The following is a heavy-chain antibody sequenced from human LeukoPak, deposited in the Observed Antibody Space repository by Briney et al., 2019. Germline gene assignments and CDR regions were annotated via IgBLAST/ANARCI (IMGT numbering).Heavy chain of an antibody. J-gene: IGHJ4*02. Sequence: GASLRLSCAASGFTFSSYAMSWVRQAPGKGLEWVSAISGSGGSTYYADSVKGRFTISRDNSKNTLYLQMNGLRAEDTAVYYCAKDMDIVATSPFDYWGQGTLVTVSS. D-gene: IGHD5-12*01. CDR1: GFTFSSYA. V-gene: IGHV3-23*01. CDR2: ISGSGGST. CDR3: AKDMDIVATSPFDY.